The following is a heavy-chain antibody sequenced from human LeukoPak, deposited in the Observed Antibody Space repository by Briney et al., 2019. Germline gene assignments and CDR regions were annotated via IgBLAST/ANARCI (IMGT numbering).Heavy chain of an antibody. D-gene: IGHD6-19*01. CDR2: ISYDGSNK. CDR3: ARMGIAVAGVFDY. V-gene: IGHV3-30*04. Sequence: GRSLRLSCAASGFTFSSYAMHWVRQAPGKGLEWVAVISYDGSNKYYADSVKGRFTISRDNSKNTLYLQMNSLRDEDTAVYYCARMGIAVAGVFDYWGQGTLVTVSS. CDR1: GFTFSSYA. J-gene: IGHJ4*02.